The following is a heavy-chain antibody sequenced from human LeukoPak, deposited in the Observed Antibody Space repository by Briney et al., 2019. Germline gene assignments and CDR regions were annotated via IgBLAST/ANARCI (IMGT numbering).Heavy chain of an antibody. V-gene: IGHV4-59*01. Sequence: SETLSLTCTVSGGSISSYYWSWIRQPPGKGLEWIGYIYYGGSTNYNPSLKSRVTISVDTSKNQFSLKLSSVTAADTAVYYCARTPVPQSFDYWGQGTLVTVSS. J-gene: IGHJ4*02. CDR2: IYYGGST. CDR1: GGSISSYY. CDR3: ARTPVPQSFDY.